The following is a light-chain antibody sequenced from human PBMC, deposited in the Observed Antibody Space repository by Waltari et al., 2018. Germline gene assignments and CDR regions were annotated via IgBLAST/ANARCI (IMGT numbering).Light chain of an antibody. CDR1: SRDIGGYNY. CDR2: DVN. J-gene: IGLJ3*02. V-gene: IGLV2-14*01. Sequence: QSALTQPASVSGSPGQSTTLSCTGTSRDIGGYNYVPWYQQYPGEAPKVVIYDVNSRPSGVSNRFSGSKTGDTASLTISGLQAEDEADYYCNSHSSSDTPSVFGGGTKLTVL. CDR3: NSHSSSDTPSV.